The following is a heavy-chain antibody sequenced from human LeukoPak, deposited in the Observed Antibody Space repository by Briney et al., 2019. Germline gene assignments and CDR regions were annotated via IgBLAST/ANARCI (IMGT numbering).Heavy chain of an antibody. V-gene: IGHV6-1*01. CDR2: TYQRSKWYN. Sequence: SQTLSLTCAISGDSVSINSAAWNWIRQFPSRGLEWLGRTYQRSKWYNDYAVSVKSRITINPDISKNQFSLQLNSVTPEDTAVYYCARSPSPYSSGWYFDYWGQGTLVTVSS. CDR1: GDSVSINSAA. D-gene: IGHD6-19*01. CDR3: ARSPSPYSSGWYFDY. J-gene: IGHJ4*02.